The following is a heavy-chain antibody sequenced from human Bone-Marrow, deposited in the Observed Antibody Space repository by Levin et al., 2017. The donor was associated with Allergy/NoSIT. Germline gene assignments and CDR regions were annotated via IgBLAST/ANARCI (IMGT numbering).Heavy chain of an antibody. CDR1: GFTFDDYA. CDR2: ISWNSGSI. Sequence: GGSLRLSCAASGFTFDDYAMHWVRQAPGKGLEWVSGISWNSGSIGYADSVKGRFTISRDNAKNSLYLQMNSLRAEDTALYYCAKGWGYGSGRDAFDIWGQGTMVTVSS. CDR3: AKGWGYGSGRDAFDI. V-gene: IGHV3-9*01. J-gene: IGHJ3*02. D-gene: IGHD3-10*01.